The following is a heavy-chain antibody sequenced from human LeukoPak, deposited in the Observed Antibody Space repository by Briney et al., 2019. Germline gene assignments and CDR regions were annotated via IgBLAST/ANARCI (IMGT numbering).Heavy chain of an antibody. D-gene: IGHD3/OR15-3a*01. CDR2: INWNGGST. CDR3: ARTVGPVTLTYYYYYYMDV. Sequence: PGGSLRLSCAASGFTFDDYGMSWVRQAPGKGLEWVSGINWNGGSTGYADSVKGRFTISRDNAKNSLYLQMNSLRAEDTALYYCARTVGPVTLTYYYYYYMDVWGKGTTVTVSS. J-gene: IGHJ6*03. CDR1: GFTFDDYG. V-gene: IGHV3-20*04.